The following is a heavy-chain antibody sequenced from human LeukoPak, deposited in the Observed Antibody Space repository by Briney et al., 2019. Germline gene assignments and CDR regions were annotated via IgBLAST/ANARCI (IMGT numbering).Heavy chain of an antibody. CDR1: GGSFSGYY. CDR2: INHSGST. J-gene: IGHJ5*02. CDR3: ARGRDGYNYGPGWFDP. Sequence: PSETLSLTCAVYGGSFSGYYWSWIRQPPGKGLEWIGEINHSGSTNYYASLKSRVTISLDTSKNQFSLNLTSVTAADTAVYYCARGRDGYNYGPGWFDPWGQGTLVTVS. V-gene: IGHV4-34*01. D-gene: IGHD5-24*01.